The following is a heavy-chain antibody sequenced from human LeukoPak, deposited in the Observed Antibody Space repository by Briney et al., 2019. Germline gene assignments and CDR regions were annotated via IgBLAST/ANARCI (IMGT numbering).Heavy chain of an antibody. D-gene: IGHD4-17*01. CDR3: ARRATVTTVDY. CDR2: IYPGDSDT. V-gene: IGHV5-51*01. CDR1: GYSFTNYW. Sequence: GESLKISCKGSGYSFTNYWIAWVRQMPGKGLEWMGIIYPGDSDTRYSPSFQGQVTISADKSISTAYLQWSSLKASDTAMYYCARRATVTTVDYWGQGTLVTVSS. J-gene: IGHJ4*02.